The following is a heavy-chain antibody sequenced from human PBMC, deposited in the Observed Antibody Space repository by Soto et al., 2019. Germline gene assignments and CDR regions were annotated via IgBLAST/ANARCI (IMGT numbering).Heavy chain of an antibody. V-gene: IGHV4-59*11. CDR2: VYYNGIT. J-gene: IGHJ4*02. Sequence: QVQLQESGPGLVKPSETLSLTCTVSGGSINNHYWSWIRQPPGKGLEWLGYVYYNGITNYNPSLKSRVTMSVDTSKNQLSLNLISLTAADTGMYYCTRANWYSEYWGQGTLVTVSS. D-gene: IGHD2-8*01. CDR3: TRANWYSEY. CDR1: GGSINNHY.